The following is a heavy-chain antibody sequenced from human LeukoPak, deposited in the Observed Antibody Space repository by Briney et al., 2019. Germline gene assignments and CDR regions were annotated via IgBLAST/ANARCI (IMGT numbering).Heavy chain of an antibody. D-gene: IGHD6-19*01. J-gene: IGHJ4*02. CDR1: GYSINSGYY. CDR2: IYHSGST. CDR3: ARAASIAVASPGTFDY. Sequence: PSETLSLTCAVSGYSINSGYYWGWIRQPPGKGLEWIGSIYHSGSTYYNPSLKSRVTISVDTSKNQFSLKLSSVTAADTAVYYCARAASIAVASPGTFDYWGQGTLVTVSS. V-gene: IGHV4-38-2*01.